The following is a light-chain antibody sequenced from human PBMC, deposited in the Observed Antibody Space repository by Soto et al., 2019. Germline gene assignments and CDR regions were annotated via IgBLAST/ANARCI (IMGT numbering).Light chain of an antibody. J-gene: IGLJ2*01. CDR1: SSDVGGYNY. Sequence: QSALTKPASVSGSPGQSITISCTGTSSDVGGYNYVSWYRQHAGKAPKVMIYEVSNRPSGVSNRFSGSKSGNTASLTISGLQAEDEADYYCSSYTSSISLVFGGGTQLTVL. V-gene: IGLV2-14*01. CDR3: SSYTSSISLV. CDR2: EVS.